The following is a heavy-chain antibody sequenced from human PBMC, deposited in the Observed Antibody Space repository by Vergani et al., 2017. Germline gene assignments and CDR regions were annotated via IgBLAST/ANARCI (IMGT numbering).Heavy chain of an antibody. CDR1: GGSISSSSYY. Sequence: QLQLQESGPGLVKPSETLSLTCTVSGGSISSSSYYWGWIRQPPGKGLEWIGSIYYSGSTYYNPSLKSRVTISVDTSKNQFALKLSSVTAADTAVYYCARRAVDAFDIWGQGTMVTVSS. CDR3: ARRAVDAFDI. V-gene: IGHV4-39*01. J-gene: IGHJ3*02. CDR2: IYYSGST.